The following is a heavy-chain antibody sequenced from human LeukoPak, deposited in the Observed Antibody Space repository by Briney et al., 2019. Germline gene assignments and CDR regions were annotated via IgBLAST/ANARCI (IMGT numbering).Heavy chain of an antibody. J-gene: IGHJ4*02. V-gene: IGHV4-4*02. CDR1: GGSISSSNW. Sequence: SGTLSLTCAVSGGSISSSNWWSWVRQPPGKGLEWIGEIYHSGSTNYYPSLKSRVTILLDKSKNQFSLKLSSVSAADTAVYYCARDLGYCSGGRCDDFWGQGTLVTVSS. CDR3: ARDLGYCSGGRCDDF. D-gene: IGHD2-15*01. CDR2: IYHSGST.